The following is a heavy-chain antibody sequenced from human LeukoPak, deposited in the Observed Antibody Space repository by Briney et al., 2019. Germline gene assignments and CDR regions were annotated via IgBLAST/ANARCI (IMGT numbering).Heavy chain of an antibody. CDR3: ARILTGYYVIPDDF. D-gene: IGHD3-9*01. CDR2: ISGRGDII. Sequence: GGSLRLSCAASGFIFSNNEMNWVRQAPGKGLEWVSYISGRGDIIYYADSAKGRFTISRDNAKDSLYLQMNNLGAEDTAIYYCARILTGYYVIPDDFWGQGTLVTVSS. J-gene: IGHJ4*02. CDR1: GFIFSNNE. V-gene: IGHV3-48*03.